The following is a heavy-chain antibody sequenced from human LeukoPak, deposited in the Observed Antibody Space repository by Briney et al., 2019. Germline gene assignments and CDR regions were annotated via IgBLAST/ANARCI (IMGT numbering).Heavy chain of an antibody. J-gene: IGHJ3*01. V-gene: IGHV3-7*01. D-gene: IGHD4-17*01. CDR3: ARDDDYGVFGAFAF. Sequence: GGSLRLSCAASGFSFSRYWMSWVRQAPGKGLEWVAFIKQDGSEKYFVHSVRGRFTISRDNAKNSANLQMNSLRAEDTAVYYCARDDDYGVFGAFAFWGQGTMVTVSS. CDR1: GFSFSRYW. CDR2: IKQDGSEK.